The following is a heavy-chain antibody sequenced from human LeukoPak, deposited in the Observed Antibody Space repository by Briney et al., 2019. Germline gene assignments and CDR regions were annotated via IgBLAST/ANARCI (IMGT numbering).Heavy chain of an antibody. CDR3: ATRYCSGGSCPNYYYYYINV. D-gene: IGHD2-15*01. CDR1: GYTLTELS. CDR2: FDPEVGKT. V-gene: IGHV1-24*01. Sequence: ASVKVSCKVSGYTLTELSMHWVRQAPGKGLEWMGGFDPEVGKTIYAQKFQSRVTMTEDTSTDTAYMELSSLRSEDTAVYYCATRYCSGGSCPNYYYYYINVWGKGTTVTISS. J-gene: IGHJ6*03.